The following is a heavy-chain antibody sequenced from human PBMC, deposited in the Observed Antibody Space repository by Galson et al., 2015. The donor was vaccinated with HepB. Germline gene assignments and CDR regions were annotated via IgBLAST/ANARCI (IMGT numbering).Heavy chain of an antibody. CDR3: ARVVVLSETHLGEEDLDA. CDR2: IIPIFGIA. J-gene: IGHJ5*02. CDR1: GGTFSSYA. V-gene: IGHV1-69*13. Sequence: SVKVSCKASGGTFSSYAISWVRQAPGQGLEWMGGIIPIFGIANYAQKFQGRVTITADESTSTAYVELSSLRPDDTAVYYCARVVVLSETHLGEEDLDAWGQGVLVTVSS. D-gene: IGHD2-15*01.